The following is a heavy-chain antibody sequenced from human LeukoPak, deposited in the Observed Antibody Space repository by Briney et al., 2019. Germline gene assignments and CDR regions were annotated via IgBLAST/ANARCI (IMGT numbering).Heavy chain of an antibody. V-gene: IGHV3-23*01. J-gene: IGHJ5*02. CDR3: AKPGIAAAGTWFDP. D-gene: IGHD6-13*01. CDR2: ISGSGDTT. Sequence: PGGSLRLSCAASGFDFSTYAMSWVRQAPGKGLEWVSGISGSGDTTYYADSVKGRFTISRDNSKNTLYLQMNSLRAEDTAVYYCAKPGIAAAGTWFDPWGQGTLVTVSS. CDR1: GFDFSTYA.